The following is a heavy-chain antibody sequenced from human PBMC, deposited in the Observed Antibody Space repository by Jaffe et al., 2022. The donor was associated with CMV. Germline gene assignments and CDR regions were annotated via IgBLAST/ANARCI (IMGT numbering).Heavy chain of an antibody. D-gene: IGHD3-22*01. CDR1: GYTFTSYG. Sequence: QVQLVQSGAEVKKPGASVKVSCKASGYTFTSYGISWVRQAPGQGLEWMGWISAYNGNTNYAQKLQGRVTMTTDTSTSTAYMELRSLRSDDTAVYYCAREAASYYDSSGYYTQGDYYYYYMDVWGKGTTVTVSS. J-gene: IGHJ6*03. V-gene: IGHV1-18*04. CDR3: AREAASYYDSSGYYTQGDYYYYYMDV. CDR2: ISAYNGNT.